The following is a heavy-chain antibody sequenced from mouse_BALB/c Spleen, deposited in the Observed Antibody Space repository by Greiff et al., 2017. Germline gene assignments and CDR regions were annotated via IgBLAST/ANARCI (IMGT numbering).Heavy chain of an antibody. D-gene: IGHD2-14*01. CDR3: ARGGKNDYRYDVYYFDY. Sequence: QVQLQQPGAELVKPGASVKLSCKASGYTFTSYYMYWVKQRPGQGLEWIGGINPSNGRTNYNEKFKSKATLTVDKSSSTAYMQLSSLTSEDSAVYYCARGGKNDYRYDVYYFDYWGQGTTLTVSS. J-gene: IGHJ2*01. CDR2: INPSNGRT. CDR1: GYTFTSYY. V-gene: IGHV1S81*02.